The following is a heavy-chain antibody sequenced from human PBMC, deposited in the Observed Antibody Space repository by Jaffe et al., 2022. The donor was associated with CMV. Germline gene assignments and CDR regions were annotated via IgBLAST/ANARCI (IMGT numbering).Heavy chain of an antibody. J-gene: IGHJ6*02. D-gene: IGHD4-17*01. Sequence: QVQLVQSGAEVKKPGSSVKVSCKASGGTFSSYAISWVRQAPGQGLEWMGGIIPIFGTANYAQKFQGRVTITADESTSTAYMELSSLRSEDTAVYYCARDPTRHSDDYGDVLVPYYYYGMDVWGQGTTVTVSS. V-gene: IGHV1-69*01. CDR1: GGTFSSYA. CDR3: ARDPTRHSDDYGDVLVPYYYYGMDV. CDR2: IIPIFGTA.